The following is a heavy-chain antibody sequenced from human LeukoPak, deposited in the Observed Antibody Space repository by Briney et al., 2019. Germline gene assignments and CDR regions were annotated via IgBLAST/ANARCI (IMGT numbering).Heavy chain of an antibody. J-gene: IGHJ6*02. CDR1: GFTFSRYG. Sequence: GGSLRLSCVASGFTFSRYGLHWVRQAPGKGLEWVAVISYDGSNKYYADSVKGRFTISRDNSKNTLYLQMNSLRAEDTAVYYCANLPVTGGGGYYGMDVWGQGTTVTVSS. D-gene: IGHD1-14*01. CDR2: ISYDGSNK. CDR3: ANLPVTGGGGYYGMDV. V-gene: IGHV3-30*18.